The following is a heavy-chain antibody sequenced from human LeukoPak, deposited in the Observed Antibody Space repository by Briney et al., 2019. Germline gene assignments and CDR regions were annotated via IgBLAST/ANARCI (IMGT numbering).Heavy chain of an antibody. CDR3: ARVKAWELSFDY. Sequence: ASVKVSCKASGYTFTGYYMHWVRQAPGQGLEWMGWINPNSGGTNYAQKFQGRVTMTRDTSITTVYMELSSLRSDDTAVYYCARVKAWELSFDYWGQGTLVTVSS. D-gene: IGHD1-26*01. CDR2: INPNSGGT. CDR1: GYTFTGYY. J-gene: IGHJ4*02. V-gene: IGHV1-2*02.